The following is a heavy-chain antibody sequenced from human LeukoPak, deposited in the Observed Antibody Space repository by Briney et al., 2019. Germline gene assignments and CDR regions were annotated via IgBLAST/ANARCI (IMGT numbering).Heavy chain of an antibody. Sequence: PGGSLRLSCAASGLTFDDYAMPWVRQPPGKGLEWVSLISGDGGSTYYAASVKGRFTISRDNSKNSLYLQMNSLRTEDTALYYCAKDIHSYGYSPDYWGQGTLVTVSS. CDR2: ISGDGGST. CDR1: GLTFDDYA. CDR3: AKDIHSYGYSPDY. D-gene: IGHD5-18*01. J-gene: IGHJ4*02. V-gene: IGHV3-43*02.